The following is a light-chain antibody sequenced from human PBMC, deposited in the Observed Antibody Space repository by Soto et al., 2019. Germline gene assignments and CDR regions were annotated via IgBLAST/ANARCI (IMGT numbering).Light chain of an antibody. CDR3: QQYGSSRLT. J-gene: IGKJ4*01. V-gene: IGKV3-20*01. CDR1: QSVSSSY. Sequence: EIVLTQSPGTLSLSPGERATLSCRASQSVSSSYLAWYQQKPGQAPRLLIYGASSRATGIPDRFSGSESGTDFTLTISRLEPEDFAVYYCQQYGSSRLTFGGGTKVDIK. CDR2: GAS.